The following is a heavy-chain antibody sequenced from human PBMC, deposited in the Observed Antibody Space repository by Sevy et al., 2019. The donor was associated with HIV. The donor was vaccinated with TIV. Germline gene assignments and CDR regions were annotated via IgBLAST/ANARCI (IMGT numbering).Heavy chain of an antibody. D-gene: IGHD6-6*01. CDR2: ISSSSNHI. V-gene: IGHV3-21*01. CDR3: ARASRAALRPDY. J-gene: IGHJ4*02. CDR1: GFTFSSFT. Sequence: GGSLRLSCAASGFTFSSFTMHWVRQAPGKGLEWVSSISSSSNHIYYGASVKGRFAISRDNAKRSLYLQMNSLRAEDTAVYYCARASRAALRPDYWGQGTLVTVSS.